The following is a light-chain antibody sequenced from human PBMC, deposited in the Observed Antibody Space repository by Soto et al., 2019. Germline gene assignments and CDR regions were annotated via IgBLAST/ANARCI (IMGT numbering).Light chain of an antibody. CDR2: DAS. Sequence: VLTQSPFTLSLSPGERATLSFSASQSINNYLAWYQQKPGQAPRLLIYDASNRATGIPAMFSGSGSGTDFTLTISILEPEDFAVYYCQQRCNWQVTFGQGTRLEVK. J-gene: IGKJ5*01. CDR3: QQRCNWQVT. V-gene: IGKV3-11*01. CDR1: QSINNY.